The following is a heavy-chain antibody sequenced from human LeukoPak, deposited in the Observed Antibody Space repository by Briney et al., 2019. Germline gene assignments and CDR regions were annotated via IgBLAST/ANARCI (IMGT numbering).Heavy chain of an antibody. D-gene: IGHD4-11*01. J-gene: IGHJ4*02. CDR3: AKSYFDYSTYYSYYFNL. V-gene: IGHV4-4*09. CDR2: VYTSGST. CDR1: GGSISGGY. Sequence: SETLSLTCTVSGGSISGGYWSWIRQPPGRGLEWIGYVYTSGSTNYNPSLKSRVTISVDTSKSQFALKLSSVAAADTAVYYCAKSYFDYSTYYSYYFNLWGQGALVTVSS.